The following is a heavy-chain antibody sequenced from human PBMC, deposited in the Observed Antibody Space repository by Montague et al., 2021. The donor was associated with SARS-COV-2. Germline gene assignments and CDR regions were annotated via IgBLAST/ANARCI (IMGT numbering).Heavy chain of an antibody. CDR1: GFSLSTSGMC. D-gene: IGHD3-10*01. CDR2: IDWDDDK. J-gene: IGHJ4*02. V-gene: IGHV2-70*01. Sequence: PALVKPTQTLTLTCTFSGFSLSTSGMCVSWIRQPPGKALGWLALIDWDDDKYYSTSLKTRLTISKDTSKNQVVLTMTNMDPVDTATYYCARRRYGSGSYYFDYWGQGTLVTVSS. CDR3: ARRRYGSGSYYFDY.